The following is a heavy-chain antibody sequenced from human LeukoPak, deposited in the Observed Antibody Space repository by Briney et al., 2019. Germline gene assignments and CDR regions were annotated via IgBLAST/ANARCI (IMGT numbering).Heavy chain of an antibody. CDR1: GYSYTSYW. D-gene: IGHD6-13*01. CDR2: IYPGDSDT. J-gene: IGHJ5*02. CDR3: ARLTREFVAAADNWLDP. V-gene: IGHV5-51*01. Sequence: GESLKISCKGSGYSYTSYWIGWVRRRPGKGLEWMGIIYPGDSDTRYSPSFEGQVTISADKSISTAYLQWSSLKASDTAMYYCARLTREFVAAADNWLDPWGQGTLVTVSS.